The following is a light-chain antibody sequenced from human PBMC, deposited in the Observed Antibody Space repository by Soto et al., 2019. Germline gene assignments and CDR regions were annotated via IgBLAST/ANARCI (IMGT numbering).Light chain of an antibody. CDR1: QSVSSSY. CDR3: QQYGSSPYT. J-gene: IGKJ2*01. Sequence: EIVLTQSPDTLSLSPGERGTLSCRASQSVSSSYLAWYQQKPGQAPRLLIYGASSRATGIPDRFSGSGSGTDFTLTISRLEPEDFAVYYCQQYGSSPYTFGQGTKLEIK. V-gene: IGKV3-20*01. CDR2: GAS.